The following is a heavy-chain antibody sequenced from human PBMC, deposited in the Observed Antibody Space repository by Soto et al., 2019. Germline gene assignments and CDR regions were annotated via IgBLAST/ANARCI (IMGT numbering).Heavy chain of an antibody. D-gene: IGHD3-3*01. V-gene: IGHV3-15*01. CDR1: GFTFSNAW. J-gene: IGHJ6*03. CDR2: IKSKTDGGTT. Sequence: GGSLRLSCAASGFTFSNAWMSWVRQAPGKGLEWVGRIKSKTDGGTTDYAAPVKGRFTISRDDSKNTLYLQMNSLKTEDTAVYYCTTPDYDFWSGYYRYYYYMDVWGKGTTVTVSS. CDR3: TTPDYDFWSGYYRYYYYMDV.